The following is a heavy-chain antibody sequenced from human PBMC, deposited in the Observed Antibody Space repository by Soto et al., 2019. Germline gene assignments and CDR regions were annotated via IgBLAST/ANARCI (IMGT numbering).Heavy chain of an antibody. CDR2: ISYDGSNK. J-gene: IGHJ4*02. CDR1: GFTFSSYG. Sequence: QAGGSLRLSCAASGFTFSSYGMHWVRQAPGKGLEWVAVISYDGSNKYYADSVKGRFTISRDNSKNTLYLQMNSLRAEDTAVYYCAKDYSSSWLGYFDYWGQGTLVTVSS. CDR3: AKDYSSSWLGYFDY. V-gene: IGHV3-30*18. D-gene: IGHD6-13*01.